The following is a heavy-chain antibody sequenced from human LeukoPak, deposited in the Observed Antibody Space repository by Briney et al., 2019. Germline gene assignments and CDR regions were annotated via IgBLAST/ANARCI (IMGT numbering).Heavy chain of an antibody. CDR3: ARDVYGANYFDN. CDR1: GFTFSSYA. J-gene: IGHJ4*02. Sequence: GGSLRLSCAVSGFTFSSYAMRWVRQAPGKGLEWVSAISGSGGSTYYADSVKGRFTISRDNSKNTLYLQINGLRAEDTAVYYCARDVYGANYFDNWGQGTLVTVSS. D-gene: IGHD4-17*01. CDR2: ISGSGGST. V-gene: IGHV3-23*01.